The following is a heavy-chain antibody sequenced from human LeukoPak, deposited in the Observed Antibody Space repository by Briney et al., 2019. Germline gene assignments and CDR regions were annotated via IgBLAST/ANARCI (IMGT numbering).Heavy chain of an antibody. Sequence: GGSLRLSCAASGFTFSSYAMSWVRQAPGKGLEWVSAISGSGGSTYYADSVKGRFTISSDNSKNTLYLQMNSLRAEDTAVYYCARRAGGYSHPYDYWGQGILVTVSS. D-gene: IGHD4-23*01. V-gene: IGHV3-23*01. CDR3: ARRAGGYSHPYDY. J-gene: IGHJ4*02. CDR2: ISGSGGST. CDR1: GFTFSSYA.